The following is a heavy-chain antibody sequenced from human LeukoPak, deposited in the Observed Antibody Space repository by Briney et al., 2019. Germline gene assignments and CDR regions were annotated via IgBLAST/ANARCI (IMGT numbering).Heavy chain of an antibody. CDR1: GFTFSSNA. CDR3: ARDYDSSGYYYPVYEY. CDR2: ISGSGGST. D-gene: IGHD3-22*01. Sequence: GGSLRLSCAASGFTFSSNAMSWVRQAPGKGLEWVSAISGSGGSTYYADSVKGRFTISRDNAKNSLYLQMNSLRAEDTAVYYCARDYDSSGYYYPVYEYWGQGTLVTVSS. V-gene: IGHV3-23*01. J-gene: IGHJ4*02.